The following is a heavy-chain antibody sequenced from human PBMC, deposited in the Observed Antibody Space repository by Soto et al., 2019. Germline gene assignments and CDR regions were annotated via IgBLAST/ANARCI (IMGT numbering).Heavy chain of an antibody. D-gene: IGHD3-10*01. CDR1: GGSISSSIW. J-gene: IGHJ4*02. CDR3: ASRGDGSGSLDY. Sequence: QVQLQESGPGLVKPPGTLSLTCGVSGGSISSSIWWSWVRLPPGKGLEWIGEIYHSGTTNYNPSLKSRVTISVDKSKNQFSLKMSSLTAADTAVYYCASRGDGSGSLDYWGQGTLVTVFS. V-gene: IGHV4-4*03. CDR2: IYHSGTT.